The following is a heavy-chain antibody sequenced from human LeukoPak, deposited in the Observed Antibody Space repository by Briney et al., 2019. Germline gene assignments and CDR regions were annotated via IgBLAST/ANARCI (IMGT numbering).Heavy chain of an antibody. V-gene: IGHV1-69*13. J-gene: IGHJ4*02. CDR3: AREKVDSSAYYYY. D-gene: IGHD3-22*01. CDR1: RGTFSSYA. CDR2: IIPIFGTA. Sequence: SVRVSCKASRGTFSSYAISWVRQAPGQGLEWMGGIIPIFGTANYAQKFQGKVTITADESTSTAYMELSSLRSEDTAVYYCAREKVDSSAYYYYWGQGTLVTVSS.